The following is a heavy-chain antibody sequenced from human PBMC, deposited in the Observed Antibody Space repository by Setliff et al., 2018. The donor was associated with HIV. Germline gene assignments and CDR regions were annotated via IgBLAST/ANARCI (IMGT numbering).Heavy chain of an antibody. CDR3: AKAGRGIYYTGGYYYDGFDV. J-gene: IGHJ3*01. CDR1: GYSFTSYW. D-gene: IGHD3-22*01. Sequence: GESLKISCKGSGYSFTSYWIAWVRQMPGKGLECMGIIYPNDFDTKYSPSFQGQVTISADRSTNTAYLEWSSLKASDTAMYYCAKAGRGIYYTGGYYYDGFDVWGQGTMVTVSS. CDR2: IYPNDFDT. V-gene: IGHV5-51*01.